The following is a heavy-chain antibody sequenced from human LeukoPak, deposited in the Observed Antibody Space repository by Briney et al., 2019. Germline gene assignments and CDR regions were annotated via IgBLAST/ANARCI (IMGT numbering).Heavy chain of an antibody. CDR2: ISSDGGGT. Sequence: GGSLRLSCAASGFTFSDYAMHWVRQAPGKGLEYVSAISSDGGGTYYVNSVKGRFTITRDNSKNTLYLQMGSLRAEDMAVYYCARYGSGSYYHYWGQGALVTVSS. J-gene: IGHJ4*02. CDR3: ARYGSGSYYHY. V-gene: IGHV3-64*01. CDR1: GFTFSDYA. D-gene: IGHD3-10*01.